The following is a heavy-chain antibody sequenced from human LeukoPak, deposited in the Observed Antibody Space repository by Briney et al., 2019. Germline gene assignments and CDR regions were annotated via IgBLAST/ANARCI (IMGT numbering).Heavy chain of an antibody. CDR1: GYTFTGYY. D-gene: IGHD3-22*01. V-gene: IGHV1-2*02. CDR3: ARGWSYYYDRNGYLDY. CDR2: INPNSGDT. J-gene: IGHJ4*02. Sequence: ASLKVSCKASGYTFTGYYMHWVRQAPGQGLEWMGWINPNSGDTKTAQKFQDRVTMTRETSLSTVYMQLSRLRSDDAAVYYCARGWSYYYDRNGYLDYWGQGALVTVSS.